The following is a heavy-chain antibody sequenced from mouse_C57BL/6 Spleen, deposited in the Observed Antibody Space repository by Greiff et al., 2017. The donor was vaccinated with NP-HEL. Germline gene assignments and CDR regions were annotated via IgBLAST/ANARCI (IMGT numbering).Heavy chain of an antibody. Sequence: EVNVVESGGDLVKPGGSLKLSCAASGFTFSSYGMSWVRQTPDKRLEWVATISSGGSYTYYPDSVKGRFTISRDNAKNTLYLQMSSLKSEDTAMYYCARHPYYYGSTYGGYFDVWGTGTTVTVSS. J-gene: IGHJ1*03. D-gene: IGHD1-1*01. CDR1: GFTFSSYG. CDR2: ISSGGSYT. V-gene: IGHV5-6*01. CDR3: ARHPYYYGSTYGGYFDV.